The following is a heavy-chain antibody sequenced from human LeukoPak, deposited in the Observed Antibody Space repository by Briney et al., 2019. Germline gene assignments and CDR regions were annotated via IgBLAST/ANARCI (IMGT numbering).Heavy chain of an antibody. V-gene: IGHV1-2*02. CDR2: INPNSGGT. D-gene: IGHD3-22*01. CDR3: ARGYYYDSSGYYCRY. CDR1: GYTFTGYY. J-gene: IGHJ4*02. Sequence: GASVKVSCKASGYTFTGYYMHWVRQAPGQGLEWMGWINPNSGGTNYAQKFQGRVTMTRDTSTSTAYMELSRLRSDDTAVYYCARGYYYDSSGYYCRYWGQGTLVTVSS.